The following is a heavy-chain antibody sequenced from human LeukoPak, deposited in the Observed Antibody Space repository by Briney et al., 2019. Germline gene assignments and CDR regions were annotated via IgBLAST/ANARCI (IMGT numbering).Heavy chain of an antibody. CDR1: GYSISSGYC. D-gene: IGHD2-2*01. J-gene: IGHJ5*02. CDR2: IYHSGST. V-gene: IGHV4-38-2*02. CDR3: AAATTIVVVPAASFDP. Sequence: PSETLSLTCTVSGYSISSGYCWGWIRQPPGKGLEWIGSIYHSGSTYYNPSLKSRVTISVDTSKNQFSLKLSSVTAADTAVYYCAAATTIVVVPAASFDPWGQGTLVTVSS.